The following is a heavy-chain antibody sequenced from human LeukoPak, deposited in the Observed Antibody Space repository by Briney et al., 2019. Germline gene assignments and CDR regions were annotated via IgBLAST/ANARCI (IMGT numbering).Heavy chain of an antibody. V-gene: IGHV4-34*01. Sequence: SETLSLTCAVYGGSFSGYYWSWIRQPPGKGLEWIGEINHSGSTNYNPSLKSRVTISVDTSKNQFSLKLSSVTAADTAVYYCAREEVVTTGFDYWGQGTLVTVSS. CDR3: AREEVVTTGFDY. D-gene: IGHD2-21*02. J-gene: IGHJ4*02. CDR1: GGSFSGYY. CDR2: INHSGST.